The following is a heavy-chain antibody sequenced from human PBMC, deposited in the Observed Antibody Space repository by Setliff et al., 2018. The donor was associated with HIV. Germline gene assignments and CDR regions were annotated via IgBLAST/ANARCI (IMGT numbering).Heavy chain of an antibody. CDR2: IYTSGST. V-gene: IGHV4-4*08. Sequence: PSETLSLTCSVSGGSISSYYWSWIRQPPGKGLEWVGYIYTSGSTNYNPSLKSRVTISLDTSKNQFSLKLSSVTAADTAVYYCARGLIAAADLNWFDPWGQGTLVTVS. CDR1: GGSISSYY. CDR3: ARGLIAAADLNWFDP. D-gene: IGHD6-13*01. J-gene: IGHJ5*02.